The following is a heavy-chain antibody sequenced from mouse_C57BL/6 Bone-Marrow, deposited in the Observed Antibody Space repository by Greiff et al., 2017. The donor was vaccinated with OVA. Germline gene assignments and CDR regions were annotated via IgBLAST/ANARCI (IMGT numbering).Heavy chain of an antibody. Sequence: VQLQQSGPVLVKPGASVKMSCKASGYTFTDYYMNWVKQSHGKSLEWIGVINPYNGGTSSNQKFKGKATLTVDKSSSTAYMDLNSLTSEDSAVYYFARTHHGSRRYFDVWGTGTTVTVSS. CDR2: INPYNGGT. CDR1: GYTFTDYY. J-gene: IGHJ1*03. V-gene: IGHV1-19*01. CDR3: ARTHHGSRRYFDV. D-gene: IGHD1-1*01.